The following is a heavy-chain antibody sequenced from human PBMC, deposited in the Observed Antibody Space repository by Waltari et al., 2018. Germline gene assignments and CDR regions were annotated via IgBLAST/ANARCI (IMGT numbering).Heavy chain of an antibody. Sequence: QVQLQESGPGLVKSSETLSLTCTVSGDPMTTFYWSWIRQPPGKTLEWIGYIVYSGTTSYNPSLKSRFTLSLDTSKNQFSLSLKSVTAADTAIYYCARHRGASFDSWGQGTLVTVSS. J-gene: IGHJ4*02. CDR1: GDPMTTFY. CDR2: IVYSGTT. D-gene: IGHD1-26*01. V-gene: IGHV4-59*08. CDR3: ARHRGASFDS.